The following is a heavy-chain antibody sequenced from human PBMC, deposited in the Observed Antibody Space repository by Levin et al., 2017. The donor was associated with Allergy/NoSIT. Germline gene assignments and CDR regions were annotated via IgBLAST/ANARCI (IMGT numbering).Heavy chain of an antibody. Sequence: GGSLRLSCAASGFTFSSYGMHWVRQAPGKGLEWVAVIWYDGSNKYYADSVKGRFTISRDNSKNTLYLQMNSLRAEDTAVYYCARQQYYDFWSGAFDYWGQGTLVTVSS. CDR2: IWYDGSNK. D-gene: IGHD3-3*01. V-gene: IGHV3-33*01. CDR1: GFTFSSYG. J-gene: IGHJ4*02. CDR3: ARQQYYDFWSGAFDY.